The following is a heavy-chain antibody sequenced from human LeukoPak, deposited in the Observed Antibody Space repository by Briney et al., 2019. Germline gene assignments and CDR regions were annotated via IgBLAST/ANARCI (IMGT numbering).Heavy chain of an antibody. Sequence: ASVKVSCKASGYTFTSYGISWVRQAPGQGLEWMGWISAYNGNTNYAQKLQGRVTMTTDTSTSTAYMELRSLRSDDTAVYYCARGACSGGSCHNYYGMDVWGQGTTVTVSS. V-gene: IGHV1-18*01. CDR1: GYTFTSYG. CDR3: ARGACSGGSCHNYYGMDV. D-gene: IGHD2-15*01. J-gene: IGHJ6*02. CDR2: ISAYNGNT.